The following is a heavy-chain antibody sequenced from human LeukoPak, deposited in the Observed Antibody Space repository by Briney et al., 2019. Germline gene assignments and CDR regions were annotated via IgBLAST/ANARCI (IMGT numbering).Heavy chain of an antibody. Sequence: PGGSLRLSCAASGFTFSSNWMSWVRQAPGKGLEWVANIKHDGREKYSLDSVKGRFTISRDNAKNSLYLEMNSLRVEDTAVYYCAGHQNTWFDPWGQGTLVTVTS. V-gene: IGHV3-7*01. CDR3: AGHQNTWFDP. J-gene: IGHJ5*02. CDR2: IKHDGREK. CDR1: GFTFSSNW.